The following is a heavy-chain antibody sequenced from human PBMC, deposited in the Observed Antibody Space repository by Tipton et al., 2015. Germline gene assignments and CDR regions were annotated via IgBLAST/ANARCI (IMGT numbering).Heavy chain of an antibody. V-gene: IGHV4-39*07. CDR1: GGSISSTTHY. D-gene: IGHD3-22*01. J-gene: IGHJ4*02. CDR2: IYYSGTT. Sequence: TLSLTCTVSGGSISSTTHYWGWIRQPPGKGLEWIGSIYYSGTTYYNPSLKSRVTMSADTSKNQSSLKLSSVTAADTAVDYCARAALRMIVVVRGDLDYWGRGTLVTVSS. CDR3: ARAALRMIVVVRGDLDY.